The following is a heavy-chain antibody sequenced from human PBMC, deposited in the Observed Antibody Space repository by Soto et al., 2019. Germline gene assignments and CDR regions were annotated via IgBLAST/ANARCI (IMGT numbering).Heavy chain of an antibody. D-gene: IGHD3-10*01. CDR1: GGSISSYY. V-gene: IGHV4-59*01. CDR3: ARDISVDYYGSGSYFYYYYGMDV. Sequence: SETLSLTCTVSGGSISSYYWSWIRQPPGKGLEWIGYIYYSGSTNHNPSLKGRVTISVDTSKNQFSLKLSSVTAADTAVYYCARDISVDYYGSGSYFYYYYGMDVWGQGTTVTVSS. J-gene: IGHJ6*02. CDR2: IYYSGST.